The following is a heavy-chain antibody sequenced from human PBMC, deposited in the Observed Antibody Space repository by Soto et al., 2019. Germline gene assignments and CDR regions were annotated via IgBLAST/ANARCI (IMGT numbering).Heavy chain of an antibody. CDR2: IYYSGST. D-gene: IGHD3-22*01. Sequence: ASETLSLTCTVSGGSISSGGYYWSWIRQHPGKGLEWIGYIYYSGSTYYNPSLKSRVTISVDTSKNQFSLKLSSVTAADTAVYYCAREAYYDSSGYSVFDYWGQGTLVTVSS. CDR3: AREAYYDSSGYSVFDY. V-gene: IGHV4-31*03. CDR1: GGSISSGGYY. J-gene: IGHJ4*02.